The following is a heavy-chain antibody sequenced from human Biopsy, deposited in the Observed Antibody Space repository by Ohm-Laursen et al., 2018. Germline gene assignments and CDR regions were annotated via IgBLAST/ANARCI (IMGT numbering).Heavy chain of an antibody. J-gene: IGHJ1*01. CDR3: ATKLTGYFHH. D-gene: IGHD3-9*01. Sequence: SVKVSCKSSGYSFSTYDVNWVRQARGQGLEWMGGNIPILGTGNYAQKFQDRVTVAADTSTSTATMELRSLRSDDTAVYYCATKLTGYFHHWGQGTLVIVSS. CDR1: GYSFSTYD. V-gene: IGHV1-69*06. CDR2: NIPILGTG.